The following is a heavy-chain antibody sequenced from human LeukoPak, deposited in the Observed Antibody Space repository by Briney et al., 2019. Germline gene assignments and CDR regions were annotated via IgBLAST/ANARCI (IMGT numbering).Heavy chain of an antibody. CDR1: GFTFSSYW. D-gene: IGHD2-2*01. Sequence: GSLRLSCAVSGFTFSSYWMSWIRQPPGKGLEWIGEINHSGSTNYNPSLKSRVTISVDTSKNQFSLKLSSVTAADTAVYYCARGKYGYCSSASCYLTGWFDPWGQGTLVTVSS. V-gene: IGHV4-34*01. J-gene: IGHJ5*02. CDR3: ARGKYGYCSSASCYLTGWFDP. CDR2: INHSGST.